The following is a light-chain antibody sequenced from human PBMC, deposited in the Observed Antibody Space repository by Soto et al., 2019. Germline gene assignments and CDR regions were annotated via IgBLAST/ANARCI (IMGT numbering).Light chain of an antibody. CDR1: QGISSY. CDR2: AAS. J-gene: IGKJ2*01. Sequence: DIQLTQSPSFLSASVGDRVTITCRASQGISSYLAWYQQKPGTAPQLLIYAASTLQSGVPSRFSGSGSGTEFTLTISSLQLEDFATYYCQQLHSNPYTFGQGTKVEI. V-gene: IGKV1-9*01. CDR3: QQLHSNPYT.